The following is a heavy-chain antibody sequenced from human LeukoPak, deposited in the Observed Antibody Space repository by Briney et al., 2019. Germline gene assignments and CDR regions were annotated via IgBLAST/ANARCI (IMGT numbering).Heavy chain of an antibody. V-gene: IGHV3-7*01. CDR1: GFTFSSYW. CDR2: IEQDGSEK. J-gene: IGHJ1*01. CDR3: ARESCSSTSCCTSEYFQH. D-gene: IGHD2-2*02. Sequence: GGSLRLSCAASGFTFSSYWMSWVRQAPGKGLEWVANIEQDGSEKYYVDSVKGRFTISRDNAKNSLYLQTNSLRAEDTAVYYCARESCSSTSCCTSEYFQHWGQGTLVTVSS.